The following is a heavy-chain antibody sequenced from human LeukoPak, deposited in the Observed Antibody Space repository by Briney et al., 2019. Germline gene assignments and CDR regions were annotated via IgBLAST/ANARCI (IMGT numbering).Heavy chain of an antibody. CDR1: GGSISSSSYY. V-gene: IGHV4-39*01. CDR3: ARVVVPAAILVWFDP. Sequence: SETLSLTCTVSGGSISSSSYYWGWIRQPPGKGLEWIGSIYYSGSTYYNPSLKSRVTISVDTSKNQFSLKLSSVTAADTAVYYCARVVVPAAILVWFDPWGQETLVTVSS. J-gene: IGHJ5*02. D-gene: IGHD2-2*02. CDR2: IYYSGST.